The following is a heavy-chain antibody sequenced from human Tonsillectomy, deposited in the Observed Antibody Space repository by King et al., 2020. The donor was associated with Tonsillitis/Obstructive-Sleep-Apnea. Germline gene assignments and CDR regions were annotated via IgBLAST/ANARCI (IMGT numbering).Heavy chain of an antibody. CDR2: ISGSGGRT. Sequence: VQLVESGGGLVQPGGSLRLSCAASGFTFSSYAMTWVRQAPGKGLEWVSVISGSGGRTYYADSVKGRFTISRDNSKNTLYLHMNSLRAEDTAVYYCARGGTYYYYYMDAWGKGTTVTVSS. V-gene: IGHV3-23*04. CDR3: ARGGTYYYYYMDA. J-gene: IGHJ6*03. D-gene: IGHD3-16*01. CDR1: GFTFSSYA.